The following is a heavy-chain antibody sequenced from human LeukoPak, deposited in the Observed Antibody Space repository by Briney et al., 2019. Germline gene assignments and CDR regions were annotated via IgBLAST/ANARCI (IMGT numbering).Heavy chain of an antibody. D-gene: IGHD7-27*01. J-gene: IGHJ4*02. Sequence: PGGSLRLSCAASGFSFSTYGVHWVRQAPGKGLEWVAVISSDATNEYYADSVKGRVTISRDNSKNTLYLQMNSLRAEDTAVYYCAKSQLGDIDYWGQGTLVTVSS. CDR3: AKSQLGDIDY. V-gene: IGHV3-30*18. CDR2: ISSDATNE. CDR1: GFSFSTYG.